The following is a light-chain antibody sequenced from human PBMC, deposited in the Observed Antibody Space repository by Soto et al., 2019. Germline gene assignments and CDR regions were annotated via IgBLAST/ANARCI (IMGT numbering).Light chain of an antibody. CDR3: GTRDRSLSAGV. V-gene: IGLV1-51*02. Sequence: QSVLTQPPSVSAAPGQTVTIACSGSSSKIGNNYVSWYQQLPGTAPKLLLYESNKRPSGIPDRFSGSKSGTSATLGITGLQTGDEADYYCGTRDRSLSAGVFGTGTKRTV. CDR2: ESN. CDR1: SSKIGNNY. J-gene: IGLJ1*01.